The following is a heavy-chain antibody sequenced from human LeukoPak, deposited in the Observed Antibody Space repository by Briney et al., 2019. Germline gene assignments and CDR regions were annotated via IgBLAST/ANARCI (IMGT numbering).Heavy chain of an antibody. V-gene: IGHV5-51*01. D-gene: IGHD6-19*01. Sequence: GESLKISCKGSGYTFAGYWIAWVRQMPGKGLEWMGIIYPGDSDTRYSPSFQGQVTISADKSISTAYLQWSSLKASDTAMYYCARRGRYSSGWPFFDYWGQGTLVTVSS. CDR3: ARRGRYSSGWPFFDY. CDR1: GYTFAGYW. CDR2: IYPGDSDT. J-gene: IGHJ4*02.